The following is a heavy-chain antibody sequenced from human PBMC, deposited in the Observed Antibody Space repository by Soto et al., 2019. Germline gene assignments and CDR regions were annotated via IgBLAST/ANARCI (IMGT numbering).Heavy chain of an antibody. J-gene: IGHJ1*01. D-gene: IGHD6-13*01. CDR3: ARGWSSSWVVRYFQH. Sequence: PSETLSLTCAVYGVSFSGYYWSWIRQPPGKGLEWIGEINHSGSTNYNPSLKSRVTISVDTSKNQFSLKLSSVTAADTAVYYCARGWSSSWVVRYFQHWGQGTLVTVS. CDR1: GVSFSGYY. CDR2: INHSGST. V-gene: IGHV4-34*01.